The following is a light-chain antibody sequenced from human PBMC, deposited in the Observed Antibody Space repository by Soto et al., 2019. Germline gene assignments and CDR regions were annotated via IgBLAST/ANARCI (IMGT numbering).Light chain of an antibody. CDR1: QTVSSS. Sequence: EIVLTQSPATLSLSPGERATLSCRASQTVSSSLAWYQQKPGQAPRLLIYEASNRATGIPARFSGSGPGADFTLTISSLEPEDFALYYCQQHINWPLTFGGGTKVDTK. CDR3: QQHINWPLT. CDR2: EAS. V-gene: IGKV3-11*01. J-gene: IGKJ4*01.